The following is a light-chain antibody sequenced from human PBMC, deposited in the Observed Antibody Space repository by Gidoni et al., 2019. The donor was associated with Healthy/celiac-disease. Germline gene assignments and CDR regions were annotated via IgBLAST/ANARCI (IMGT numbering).Light chain of an antibody. V-gene: IGKV3-20*01. CDR2: GAS. CDR1: QSVSRSY. CDR3: QQYGSSPQYT. Sequence: EIVLTQSPGTLSLSPGERATLSCRASQSVSRSYLAWYQQKPGPAPRLLIYGASSRATGIPDRFSGSGSGTDFTLTISRLEPEDFAVYYCQQYGSSPQYTFGQGTKLEIK. J-gene: IGKJ2*01.